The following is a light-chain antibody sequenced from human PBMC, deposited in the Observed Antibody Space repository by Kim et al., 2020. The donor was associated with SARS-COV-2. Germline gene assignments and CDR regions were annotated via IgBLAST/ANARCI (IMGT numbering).Light chain of an antibody. V-gene: IGLV2-14*03. Sequence: GQSITISCTGFSSDIGAYNYVSWFQQHPGKAPKLLIYDVTKWPSGISNRFSGSKSGNTASLTISGLQAEDEADYYCSSYSSSGAWVFGGGTQLTVL. CDR3: SSYSSSGAWV. CDR2: DVT. J-gene: IGLJ3*02. CDR1: SSDIGAYNY.